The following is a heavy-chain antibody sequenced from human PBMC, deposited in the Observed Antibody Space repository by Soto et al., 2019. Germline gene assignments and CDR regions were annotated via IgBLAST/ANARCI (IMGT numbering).Heavy chain of an antibody. D-gene: IGHD2-8*01. V-gene: IGHV3-23*01. CDR1: GFTFSVYA. CDR3: AKKVSTSGPFDY. CDR2: ISGSGGFT. Sequence: EVQLLESGGGLIQPGGSLRLSCAASGFTFSVYAMGWVRQVPGKGLKWVSDISGSGGFTYYADSVKGRFTISRDNSKNTLYLQMNSLRAEDTAIYYCAKKVSTSGPFDYWGQGTLVTVSS. J-gene: IGHJ4*02.